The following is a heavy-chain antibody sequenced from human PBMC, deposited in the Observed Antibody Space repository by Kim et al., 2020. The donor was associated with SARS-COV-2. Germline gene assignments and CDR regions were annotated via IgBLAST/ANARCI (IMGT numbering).Heavy chain of an antibody. CDR3: ASTTTSGAFDI. V-gene: IGHV4-59*01. J-gene: IGHJ3*02. Sequence: NYTPSLKSRVTISVDTSKNQFSLKLSSVTAADTAVYYCASTTTSGAFDIWGQGTMVTVSS. D-gene: IGHD4-17*01.